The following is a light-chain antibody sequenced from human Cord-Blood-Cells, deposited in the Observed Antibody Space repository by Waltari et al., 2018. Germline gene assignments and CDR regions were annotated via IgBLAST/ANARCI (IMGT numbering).Light chain of an antibody. CDR2: DAS. CDR1: QSISSW. Sequence: VTITCRASQSISSWLAWYQQKPGKAPKLLIYDASSLESGVPDRFSGSGSGTDFTLTISSLQAEDVAVYYCQQYYSTPWTFGQGTKVEIK. V-gene: IGKV1-5*01. J-gene: IGKJ1*01. CDR3: QQYYSTPWT.